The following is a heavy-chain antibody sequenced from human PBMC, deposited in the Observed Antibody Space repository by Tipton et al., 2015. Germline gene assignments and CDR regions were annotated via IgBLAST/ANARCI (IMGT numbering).Heavy chain of an antibody. V-gene: IGHV4-61*01. D-gene: IGHD6-19*01. CDR1: GGSVSSARYY. Sequence: TLSLTCTVSGGSVSSARYYWSWIRQPPGKGLEWIGCINYSGSTYYNPSLKSRVTISVDTSKNQFSLKVMSVTAADTAIYYCARGNANSSSWHFDYWGQGSMVTVSS. J-gene: IGHJ4*02. CDR2: INYSGST. CDR3: ARGNANSSSWHFDY.